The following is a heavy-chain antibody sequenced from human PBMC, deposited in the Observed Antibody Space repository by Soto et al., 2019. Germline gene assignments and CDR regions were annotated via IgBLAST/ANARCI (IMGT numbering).Heavy chain of an antibody. CDR3: ARGEYHYGSGSYYPPGY. D-gene: IGHD3-10*01. Sequence: SETLSLTCTVSGGSMSSGDYYWSWIRQPPGKGLEWIGYIFYSGSTYYNPSLKSRVTISVDTSKNQFSLKLRHVTDADTAVYYCARGEYHYGSGSYYPPGYWGQGPLV. V-gene: IGHV4-30-4*01. CDR2: IFYSGST. CDR1: GGSMSSGDYY. J-gene: IGHJ4*02.